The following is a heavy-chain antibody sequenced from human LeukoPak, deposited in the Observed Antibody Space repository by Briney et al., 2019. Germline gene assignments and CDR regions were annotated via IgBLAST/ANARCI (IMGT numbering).Heavy chain of an antibody. CDR1: GFTFSSYA. J-gene: IGHJ4*02. Sequence: PGGSLRLSCSGSGFTFSSYATHWVRQAPGKGLEYVSAITSNGGSTYYADSVKGRFTISRDNSKNTLYLQMSSLRAEDTAVYYCVKKTTSWYYFDYWGQGTLVTVSS. CDR3: VKKTTSWYYFDY. V-gene: IGHV3-64D*06. CDR2: ITSNGGST. D-gene: IGHD2-2*01.